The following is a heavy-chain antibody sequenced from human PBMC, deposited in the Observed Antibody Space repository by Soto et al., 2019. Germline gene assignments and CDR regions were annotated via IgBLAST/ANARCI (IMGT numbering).Heavy chain of an antibody. CDR3: AKGARSITMVRGVTEFDY. CDR1: GFTFSSYA. D-gene: IGHD3-10*01. V-gene: IGHV3-23*01. CDR2: ISGSGGST. J-gene: IGHJ4*02. Sequence: EVQLLESGGGLVQPGGSLRLSCAASGFTFSSYAMSWVRQAPGKGLEWVSAISGSGGSTYYADSVKGRFTISRDNYKNTLYLQMNSLRAEDTAVYYCAKGARSITMVRGVTEFDYWGQGTLVTVSS.